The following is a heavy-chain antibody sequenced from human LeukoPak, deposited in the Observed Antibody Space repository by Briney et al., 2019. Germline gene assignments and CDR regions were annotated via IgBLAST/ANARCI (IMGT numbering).Heavy chain of an antibody. CDR3: AKDPGRGIAAAGTIYFDY. J-gene: IGHJ4*02. V-gene: IGHV3-30-3*01. Sequence: GGSLRLSCAASGFTFSSYAMHWVRKAPGKGLEWVAVISYDGSNKYYADSVKGRFTISRDNSKNTLYLQMNSLGAEDTAVYYCAKDPGRGIAAAGTIYFDYWGERTLVSVSS. CDR1: GFTFSSYA. CDR2: ISYDGSNK. D-gene: IGHD6-13*01.